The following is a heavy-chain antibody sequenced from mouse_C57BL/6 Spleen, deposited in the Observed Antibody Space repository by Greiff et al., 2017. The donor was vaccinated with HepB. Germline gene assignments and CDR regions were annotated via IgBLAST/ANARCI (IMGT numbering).Heavy chain of an antibody. CDR2: ISDGGSYT. V-gene: IGHV5-4*01. Sequence: EVQLVESGGGLVKPGGSLKLSCAASGFTFSSYAISWVRQTPEKRLEWVATISDGGSYTYYPDNVKGRFTISRDNAKNNLYLQMSHLKSEDTAMYYCARGYFDVWGTGTTVTVSS. J-gene: IGHJ1*03. CDR3: ARGYFDV. CDR1: GFTFSSYA.